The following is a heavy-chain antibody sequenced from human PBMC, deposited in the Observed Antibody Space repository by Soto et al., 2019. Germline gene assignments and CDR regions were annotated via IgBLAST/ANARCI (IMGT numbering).Heavy chain of an antibody. V-gene: IGHV1-69*13. J-gene: IGHJ4*02. CDR1: GGTFSSYA. CDR3: VTRDSSGYYYGEDY. Sequence: ASVKVSCKASGGTFSSYAISWVRQAPGQGLEWMGGIIPIFGTANYAQKFQGRVTITADESTSTAYMELSSLRAEDTAVYYCVTRDSSGYYYGEDYWGQGTLVTV. D-gene: IGHD3-22*01. CDR2: IIPIFGTA.